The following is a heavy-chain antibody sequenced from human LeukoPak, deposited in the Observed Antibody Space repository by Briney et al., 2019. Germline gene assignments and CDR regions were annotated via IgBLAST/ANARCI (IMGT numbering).Heavy chain of an antibody. V-gene: IGHV1-46*01. Sequence: ASVNVSCKASGYTFTSYFMHWVRQAPGQGLEWMGIINPSGGSTSYAQKFQGRVTMTRDTSTSTVYMELSRLRSEDTAVYYCARTAGRTFDYWGQGTLVTVSS. CDR3: ARTAGRTFDY. CDR1: GYTFTSYF. CDR2: INPSGGST. D-gene: IGHD6-6*01. J-gene: IGHJ4*02.